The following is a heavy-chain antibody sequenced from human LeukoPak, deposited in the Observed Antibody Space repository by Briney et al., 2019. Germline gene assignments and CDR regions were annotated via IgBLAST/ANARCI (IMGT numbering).Heavy chain of an antibody. CDR3: ARDSDSGFG. CDR1: GGSFNLYF. V-gene: IGHV4-34*01. CDR2: IDNRGST. D-gene: IGHD3-16*01. Sequence: SETLSLTCGVSGGSFNLYFWHWIRQPPGKGLEWIGEIDNRGSTSYNPSLKNRVTLSVDTTRNHFSLQLTSVTATDTAVYYCARDSDSGFGWGQGTVVTIFS. J-gene: IGHJ4*02.